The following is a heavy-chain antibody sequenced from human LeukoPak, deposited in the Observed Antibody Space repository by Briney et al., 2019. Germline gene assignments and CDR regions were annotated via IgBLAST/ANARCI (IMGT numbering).Heavy chain of an antibody. Sequence: PSETLSLTCTVSGGSISSYYWSWIRQPAGKGLEWIGRIYTSGSTNYNPSLKSRVTISVDTSKNQFSLKLSSVTAADTAVYYCARAGGYCSSTSCYGFRFDPWGQGTLVTVSS. J-gene: IGHJ5*02. CDR1: GGSISSYY. CDR2: IYTSGST. V-gene: IGHV4-4*07. CDR3: ARAGGYCSSTSCYGFRFDP. D-gene: IGHD2-2*01.